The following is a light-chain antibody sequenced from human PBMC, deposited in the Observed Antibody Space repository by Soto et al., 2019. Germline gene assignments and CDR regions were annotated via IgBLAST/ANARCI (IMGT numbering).Light chain of an antibody. J-gene: IGKJ2*01. CDR1: QSVSNS. CDR2: DAS. V-gene: IGKV3-11*01. Sequence: EIVLTQSPATLSLSPGERATLSCRASQSVSNSLVWFQQKPGQAPRLLIYDASNRATDIPARFSGSGSGTDFTLTISSLEPEDLAVYYFQQRRNWPRTFGQGTKLEIK. CDR3: QQRRNWPRT.